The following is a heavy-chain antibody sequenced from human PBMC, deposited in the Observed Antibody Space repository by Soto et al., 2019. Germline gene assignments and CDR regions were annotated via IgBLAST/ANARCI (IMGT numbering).Heavy chain of an antibody. CDR1: GFSLSTSGVG. V-gene: IGHV2-5*02. J-gene: IGHJ4*02. D-gene: IGHD6-19*01. CDR3: AQESSGWFDY. Sequence: SGPTLVKPTQTLTLTCTFSGFSLSTSGVGVGWIRQPPGKALEWLALIYWDDDKRYSTSLKSRLTITKDTSKNQVVLTMTNMDPGDTATYYCAQESSGWFDYWGQGTLVTVSS. CDR2: IYWDDDK.